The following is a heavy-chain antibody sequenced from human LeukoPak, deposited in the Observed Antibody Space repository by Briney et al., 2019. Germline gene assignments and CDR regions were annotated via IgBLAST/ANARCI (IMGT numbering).Heavy chain of an antibody. CDR1: GGSISSSSYY. D-gene: IGHD3-10*01. CDR3: ARDSRHYYGSGSYRAIFDY. V-gene: IGHV4-39*07. CDR2: IYYSGTT. Sequence: SETLSLTCTVSGGSISSSSYYWGWIRQSPGKGLEWIGNIYYSGTTYYNPSLKSRVTLSIDTFKNQFSLKMSSVTAADTAVYYCARDSRHYYGSGSYRAIFDYWGQGTLVTVSS. J-gene: IGHJ4*02.